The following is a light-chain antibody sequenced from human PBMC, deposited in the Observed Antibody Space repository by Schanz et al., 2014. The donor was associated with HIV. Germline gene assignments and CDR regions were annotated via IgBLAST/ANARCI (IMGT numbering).Light chain of an antibody. CDR2: SYS. V-gene: IGLV1-40*01. Sequence: QSVLTQPPSVSGTPGQRVTISCTGTSSNIGAGFDVNWYQQRPGTVPRVVIYSYSHRPSGVPDRFSGSKSGTSASLAISGLQSEDEADYYCAAWDDSLKGPVFGGGTKLTVL. CDR1: SSNIGAGFD. CDR3: AAWDDSLKGPV. J-gene: IGLJ3*02.